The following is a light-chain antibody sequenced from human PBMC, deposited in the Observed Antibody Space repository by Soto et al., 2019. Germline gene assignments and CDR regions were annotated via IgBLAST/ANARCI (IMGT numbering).Light chain of an antibody. CDR2: ATS. CDR1: QSVSSY. V-gene: IGKV3-15*01. J-gene: IGKJ1*01. Sequence: EIMMTQSPATLSVSPGERATLSCRASQSVSSYLAWYQQKPGQAPRLLIYATSTRATGIPARFSGSGSGTEFPLTISSLQSEDFAVYYCQQYNKWPLWTFGQGTKVEIK. CDR3: QQYNKWPLWT.